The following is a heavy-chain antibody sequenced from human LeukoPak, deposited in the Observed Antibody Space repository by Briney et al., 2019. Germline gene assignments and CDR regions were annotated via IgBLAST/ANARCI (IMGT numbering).Heavy chain of an antibody. CDR1: GFTFSSYG. CDR3: AKDHDSSGYGY. Sequence: GRSLRLSCAAAGFTFSSYGMHWVRQAPDKGLEWVAVISYDGSNKYYADSVKGRFTISRDNSKNTLYLQMNSLRAEDTAVYYCAKDHDSSGYGYWGQGTLVTVSS. J-gene: IGHJ4*02. CDR2: ISYDGSNK. D-gene: IGHD3-22*01. V-gene: IGHV3-30*18.